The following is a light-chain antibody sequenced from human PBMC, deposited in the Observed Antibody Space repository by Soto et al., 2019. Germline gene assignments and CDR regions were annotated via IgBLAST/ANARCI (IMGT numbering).Light chain of an antibody. CDR3: SSDTSSSTLGV. CDR2: EVS. J-gene: IGLJ2*01. Sequence: QSALTQPASVSGSPGQSITISCTGTSSDVGGYNYVSWYQHHPGKAPKLMIYEVSNRPSGVSNRFSGSKSGNTASLTISGLQAEDEADYYCSSDTSSSTLGVFGGGTKVTVL. CDR1: SSDVGGYNY. V-gene: IGLV2-14*01.